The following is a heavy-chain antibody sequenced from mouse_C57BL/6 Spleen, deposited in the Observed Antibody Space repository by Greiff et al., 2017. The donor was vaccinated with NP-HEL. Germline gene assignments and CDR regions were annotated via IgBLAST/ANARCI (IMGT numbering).Heavy chain of an antibody. J-gene: IGHJ4*01. CDR3: ARDGGYAMDY. CDR1: GFTFSDYG. CDR2: ISSGSSTI. Sequence: EVKLVESGGGLVKPGGSLKLSCAASGFTFSDYGMHWVRQAPEKGLEWVAYISSGSSTIYYADTVKGRFTISRDNAKNTLFLQMTSLRSEDTAMYYCARDGGYAMDYWGQRTSVTVSS. V-gene: IGHV5-17*01.